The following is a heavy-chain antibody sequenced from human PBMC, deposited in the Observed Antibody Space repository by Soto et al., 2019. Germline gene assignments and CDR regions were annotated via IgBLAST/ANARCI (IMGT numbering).Heavy chain of an antibody. V-gene: IGHV4-59*01. CDR2: IYYSGST. CDR3: ARVAHDYGDYDWFDP. J-gene: IGHJ5*02. D-gene: IGHD4-17*01. CDR1: GGSISSYY. Sequence: KSSETLSLTCTVSGGSISSYYWSWIRQPPGKGLEWIGYIYYSGSTNYNPSLKSRVTISVDTSKNQFSLKLSSVTAADTAVYYCARVAHDYGDYDWFDPWGQGTLVTVSS.